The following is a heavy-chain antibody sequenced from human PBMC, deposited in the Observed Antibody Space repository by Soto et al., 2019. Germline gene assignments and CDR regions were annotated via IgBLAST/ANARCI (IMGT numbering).Heavy chain of an antibody. CDR1: GLIFSDYH. Sequence: EVQLVESGGGLVQPGGSLRLSCAASGLIFSDYHMDWVRQAPGKGLEWVGRIRRKANSYNTEYAASVQGRFTISRDDCKSSPYLPMNSLKIEDTAVYYCAILGGGSGGGSGMDVWGQGTTVPVS. CDR2: IRRKANSYNT. V-gene: IGHV3-72*01. CDR3: AILGGGSGGGSGMDV. J-gene: IGHJ6*01. D-gene: IGHD6-19*01.